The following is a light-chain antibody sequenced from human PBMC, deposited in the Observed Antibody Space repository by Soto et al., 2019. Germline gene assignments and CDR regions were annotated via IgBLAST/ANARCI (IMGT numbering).Light chain of an antibody. CDR1: RTISNN. J-gene: IGKJ2*01. CDR3: QQYNNWPHT. V-gene: IGKV3-15*01. Sequence: EVVMTQSPTTLSVSPGERDTLSCRASRTISNNLAWYRKKPGQAPSLLIYGISTRATGLPARFSGSGSGTEFTLTISSLQSDDFALYYCQQYNNWPHTFGQGTKLEIK. CDR2: GIS.